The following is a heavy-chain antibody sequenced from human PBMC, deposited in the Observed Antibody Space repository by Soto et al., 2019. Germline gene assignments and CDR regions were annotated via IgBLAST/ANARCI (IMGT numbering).Heavy chain of an antibody. CDR3: ARDPIVGATSWFDP. J-gene: IGHJ5*02. V-gene: IGHV1-69*08. CDR1: GGTFSSYT. D-gene: IGHD1-26*01. Sequence: QVQLVQSGAEVKKPGSSVKVSCKASGGTFSSYTISWVRQAPGQGLEWMGRIIPILGIANYAQKFQGRVTITEDKSTSTAYMELSSVRSEDTAVYYCARDPIVGATSWFDPWGQGTLVTVSS. CDR2: IIPILGIA.